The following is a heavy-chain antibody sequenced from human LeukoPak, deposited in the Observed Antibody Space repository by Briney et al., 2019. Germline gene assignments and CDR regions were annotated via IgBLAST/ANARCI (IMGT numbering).Heavy chain of an antibody. V-gene: IGHV3-7*01. Sequence: GGSLRLSCAASGFTFSSYWRSWVRQAPGKGLEWVANIKQDGSEKYYVDSVKGRFTISRDNAKNSLYLQMNSLRAEDTAVYYCARAPPIVVVTATPLDYWGQGTLVTVSS. J-gene: IGHJ4*02. CDR2: IKQDGSEK. CDR3: ARAPPIVVVTATPLDY. D-gene: IGHD2-21*02. CDR1: GFTFSSYW.